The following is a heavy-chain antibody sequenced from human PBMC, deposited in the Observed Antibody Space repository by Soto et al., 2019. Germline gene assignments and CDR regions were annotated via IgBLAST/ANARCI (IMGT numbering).Heavy chain of an antibody. V-gene: IGHV1-2*06. CDR3: AREQSAILVDP. CDR1: GYIFTDYY. J-gene: IGHJ5*02. Sequence: ASVKVSCKASGYIFTDYYMHWVRQAPGQELGWMGLINPNSGGTNYAQKFQGRVTITADEYTSTAYMELSSLRSEDTAVYYCAREQSAILVDPGGQGTLVNVSS. CDR2: INPNSGGT. D-gene: IGHD3-3*01.